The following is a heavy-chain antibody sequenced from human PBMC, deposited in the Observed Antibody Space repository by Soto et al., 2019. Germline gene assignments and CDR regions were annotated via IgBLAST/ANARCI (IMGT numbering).Heavy chain of an antibody. V-gene: IGHV3-7*01. J-gene: IGHJ4*02. CDR3: ARLNSGYFDY. CDR1: GFIFSNYW. CDR2: IKQNGSEK. Sequence: GGSLRLSCAASGFIFSNYWMSWVRQTPGKGLAWVANIKQNGSEKYYVDSVKGRFTISRDNAKNSLYLQMNSLRAEDTAVYYCARLNSGYFDYWAQGTLVTVSS. D-gene: IGHD2-8*02.